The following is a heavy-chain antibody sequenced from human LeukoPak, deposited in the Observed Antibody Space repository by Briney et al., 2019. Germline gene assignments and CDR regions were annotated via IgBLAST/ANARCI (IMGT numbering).Heavy chain of an antibody. Sequence: GGSLRLSCAASGFTFSSYGMHWVRQAPGKGLEWVAVIWYDGSNKYYADSVKGRFTISRDNSKNTLYLQMNSLRAEDTAVYYCARVVSSWFKYYYYYGMDVWAKGPRSPSP. CDR1: GFTFSSYG. CDR2: IWYDGSNK. V-gene: IGHV3-33*01. CDR3: ARVVSSWFKYYYYYGMDV. J-gene: IGHJ6*02. D-gene: IGHD6-13*01.